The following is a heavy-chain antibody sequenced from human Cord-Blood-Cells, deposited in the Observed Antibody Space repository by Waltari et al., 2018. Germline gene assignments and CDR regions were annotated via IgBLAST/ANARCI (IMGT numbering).Heavy chain of an antibody. D-gene: IGHD6-6*01. J-gene: IGHJ5*02. V-gene: IGHV4-38-2*01. Sequence: QVQLQESGPGLVKPSETLSLTCAVSGYSISSGYYWGWIRQPPGKGLEGIGSIYHSGSTYYNPSLKSRVTISVDTSKNQFSLKLSSVTAADTAVYYCARGVAARNWFDPWGQGTLVTVSS. CDR2: IYHSGST. CDR1: GYSISSGYY. CDR3: ARGVAARNWFDP.